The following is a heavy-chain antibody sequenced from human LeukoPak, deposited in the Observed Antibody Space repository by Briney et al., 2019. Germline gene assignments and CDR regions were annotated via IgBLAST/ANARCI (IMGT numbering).Heavy chain of an antibody. J-gene: IGHJ4*02. D-gene: IGHD4-23*01. CDR1: GGTFSSYT. Sequence: GASVKVSCKASGGTFSSYTISWVRQAPGQGLEWMGRIIPILGIANYAQKFQGRVTITADKSTSTAYMELSSLRSEDTAVYYCARDQCGGKPGNWGQGTLVTVSS. CDR3: ARDQCGGKPGN. V-gene: IGHV1-69*04. CDR2: IIPILGIA.